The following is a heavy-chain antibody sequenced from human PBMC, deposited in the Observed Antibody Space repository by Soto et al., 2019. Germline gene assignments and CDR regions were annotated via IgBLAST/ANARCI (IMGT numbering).Heavy chain of an antibody. J-gene: IGHJ4*02. V-gene: IGHV4-59*08. Sequence: SETLSLTCTVSGGSISSYYWSWIRQPPGKGLEWIGYIYYSGSTNYNPSLKSRVTISVDTSKNQFSLKLSSVTAADTAVYYCARHMPHDYDFWSGLPYFDYWGQGTLVTVSS. CDR1: GGSISSYY. D-gene: IGHD3-3*01. CDR3: ARHMPHDYDFWSGLPYFDY. CDR2: IYYSGST.